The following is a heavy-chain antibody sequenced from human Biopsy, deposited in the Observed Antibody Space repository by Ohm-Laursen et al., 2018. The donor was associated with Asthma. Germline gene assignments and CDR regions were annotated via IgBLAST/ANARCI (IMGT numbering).Heavy chain of an antibody. D-gene: IGHD5-12*01. CDR2: ISYDGNHK. V-gene: IGHV3-30*18. Sequence: SSLRLSCAASGFMFRSFGMHWGRQAPGKGLEGMAVISYDGNHKFYEDSVKGRFTISRDNSKNTLYLQMNRLRTEDTAVYYCAKRRGYSGHDNDYWGQGTLVIVSS. CDR1: GFMFRSFG. CDR3: AKRRGYSGHDNDY. J-gene: IGHJ4*02.